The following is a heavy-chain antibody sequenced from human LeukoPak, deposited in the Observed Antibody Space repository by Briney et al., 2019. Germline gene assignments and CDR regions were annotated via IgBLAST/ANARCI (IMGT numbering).Heavy chain of an antibody. Sequence: SETLSLTCAVYGGSFSGYYWSWIRQPPGRGLEWIGEINHRGSTNYNPSLKSRVTISVDTSKNHFSLKLSSVTAADTAVYYCARQNYGAAPLRYWGQGTLVTVSS. CDR3: ARQNYGAAPLRY. CDR1: GGSFSGYY. J-gene: IGHJ4*02. CDR2: INHRGST. D-gene: IGHD4/OR15-4a*01. V-gene: IGHV4-34*01.